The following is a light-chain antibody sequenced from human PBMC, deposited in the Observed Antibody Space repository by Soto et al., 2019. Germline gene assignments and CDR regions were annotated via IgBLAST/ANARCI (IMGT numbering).Light chain of an antibody. CDR2: VAS. CDR3: QKYNSAPWT. Sequence: DIQMTQSPSSLSASVGDRVTITCRASQGISNYLAWYQQQPGKVPMLLIYVASTLQSGVPSRFSGSGSGTDLTLTISRLQPEDVATYCCQKYNSAPWTFGQGTKVEIK. V-gene: IGKV1-27*01. CDR1: QGISNY. J-gene: IGKJ1*01.